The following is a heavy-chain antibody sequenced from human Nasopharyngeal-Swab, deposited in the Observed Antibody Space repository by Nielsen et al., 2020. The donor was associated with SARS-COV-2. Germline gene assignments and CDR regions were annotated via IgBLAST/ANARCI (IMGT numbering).Heavy chain of an antibody. Sequence: KVSCKGSGYSFTSYWIGWVRHMPGKGLEWMGIIYPGDSDTRYSPSFQGQVTISADKSISTAYLQWSSLNASDTAMYYCARIFNVDTAMSLGYWGQGTLVTVSS. V-gene: IGHV5-51*01. CDR2: IYPGDSDT. D-gene: IGHD5-18*01. CDR1: GYSFTSYW. CDR3: ARIFNVDTAMSLGY. J-gene: IGHJ4*02.